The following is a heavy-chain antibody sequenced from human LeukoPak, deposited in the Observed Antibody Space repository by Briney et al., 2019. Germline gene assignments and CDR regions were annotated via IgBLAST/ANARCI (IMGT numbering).Heavy chain of an antibody. CDR3: ARDRRGTMVRGAPLFDY. CDR1: GFSFRTYG. D-gene: IGHD3-10*01. V-gene: IGHV3-30*03. J-gene: IGHJ4*02. Sequence: GRSLRLSCAASGFSFRTYGMHWVRQAPGKGLEWVAVISYDGSNKYYADSVKGRFTISRDNSKNTLYLQMNSLRAEDTAVYYCARDRRGTMVRGAPLFDYWGQGTLVTVSS. CDR2: ISYDGSNK.